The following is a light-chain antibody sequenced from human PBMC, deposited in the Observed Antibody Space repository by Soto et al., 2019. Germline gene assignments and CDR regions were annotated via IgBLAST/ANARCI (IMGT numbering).Light chain of an antibody. CDR3: QQCGSSPWT. Sequence: EMVMTQSPDTLSVSPGESATLSCMASQSVGSNLAWYQQKPGQAPRLLIYAASSRATGIPDRFSGGGSGTDFTLTISRLEPEDFAVYYCQQCGSSPWTFGQGTKVDIK. CDR2: AAS. CDR1: QSVGSN. V-gene: IGKV3-20*01. J-gene: IGKJ1*01.